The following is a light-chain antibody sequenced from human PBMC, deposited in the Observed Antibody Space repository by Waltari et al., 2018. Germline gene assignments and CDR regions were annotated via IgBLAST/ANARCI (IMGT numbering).Light chain of an antibody. J-gene: IGLJ3*02. CDR2: EGS. V-gene: IGLV2-23*01. CDR3: CSYAGSKV. CDR1: SSDVRSYNL. Sequence: QSALTQPASVSGSPGQSITISCTGTSSDVRSYNLVSWYQQPPGKAPKLRIYEGSKRPSGVSNRFSGSKSVNTASLTISGLQAEDEADYYCCSYAGSKVFGGGTKLTVL.